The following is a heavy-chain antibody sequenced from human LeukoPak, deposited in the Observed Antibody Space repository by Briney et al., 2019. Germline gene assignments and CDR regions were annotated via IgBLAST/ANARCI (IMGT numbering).Heavy chain of an antibody. Sequence: SETLSLTCAVYGGSFSGYYWSWIRQPPGKGLEWIGSIYYSGSTYYNPSPKSRVTISVDTSKNQFSLKLSSVTAADTAVYYCARHASEGVVVVAAAWFDPWGQGTLVTVSS. CDR2: IYYSGST. CDR1: GGSFSGYY. CDR3: ARHASEGVVVVAAAWFDP. D-gene: IGHD2-15*01. J-gene: IGHJ5*02. V-gene: IGHV4-34*01.